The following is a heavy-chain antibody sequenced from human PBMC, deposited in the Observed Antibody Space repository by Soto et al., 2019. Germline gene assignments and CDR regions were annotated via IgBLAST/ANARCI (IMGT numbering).Heavy chain of an antibody. CDR3: ARERHDYYDSSGYLDY. D-gene: IGHD3-22*01. CDR2: IYYSGST. V-gene: IGHV4-59*06. J-gene: IGHJ4*02. CDR1: GGSISSYY. Sequence: SETLSLTCTVSGGSISSYYWSWIRQHPGKGLEWIGYIYYSGSTYYSPSLKSRVTISVDTSKNQFSLKLSSVTAADTAVYYCARERHDYYDSSGYLDYWGQGTLVTVSS.